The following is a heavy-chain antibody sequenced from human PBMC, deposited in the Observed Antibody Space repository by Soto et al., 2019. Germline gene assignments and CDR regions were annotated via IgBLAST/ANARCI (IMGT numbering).Heavy chain of an antibody. Sequence: PGESLKISCKGSGYSFTSYWISWVRQMPGKGLEWMGRIDPSDSYTNYSPSFQGPVTISADKSISTAYLQWSSLKASDTSIYYCARRWFGELSNYYYVMDVWGQGTTVTVSS. CDR2: IDPSDSYT. CDR3: ARRWFGELSNYYYVMDV. CDR1: GYSFTSYW. J-gene: IGHJ6*02. V-gene: IGHV5-10-1*01. D-gene: IGHD3-10*01.